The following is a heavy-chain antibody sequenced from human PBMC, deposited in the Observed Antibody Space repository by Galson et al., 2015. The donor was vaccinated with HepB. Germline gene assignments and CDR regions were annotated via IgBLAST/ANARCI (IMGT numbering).Heavy chain of an antibody. Sequence: SLRLSCAASGFNFSDYYMSWIRQAPEKGLEWLSYISGSDNTIHYADSVKGRLTISRDNAKKSLYLQINSLRAEDTAVYYCARTKSGGLFDLWGQGTLVTVSS. V-gene: IGHV3-11*01. CDR3: ARTKSGGLFDL. J-gene: IGHJ5*02. CDR2: ISGSDNTI. CDR1: GFNFSDYY. D-gene: IGHD4-23*01.